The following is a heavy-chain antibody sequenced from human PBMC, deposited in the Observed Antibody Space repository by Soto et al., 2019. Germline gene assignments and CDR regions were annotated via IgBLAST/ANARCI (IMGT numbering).Heavy chain of an antibody. Sequence: QVQLQESGPGLVRPSDTLSLTCTVSGDSLSTYYWSWIRQPAGERLEGIGRIHDTGRTNYNPSPKRRVTMSEDTSKNQFSLRVNSVTAADAAVYDCVRESVSGTYRFDSWGQGTLVTVSS. CDR3: VRESVSGTYRFDS. J-gene: IGHJ4*02. CDR1: GDSLSTYY. V-gene: IGHV4-4*07. CDR2: IHDTGRT. D-gene: IGHD3-16*02.